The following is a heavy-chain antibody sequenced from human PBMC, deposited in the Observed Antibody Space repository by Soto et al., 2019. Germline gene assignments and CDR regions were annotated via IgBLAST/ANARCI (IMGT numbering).Heavy chain of an antibody. CDR3: ARGRYSGYDSHFDY. J-gene: IGHJ4*02. D-gene: IGHD5-12*01. V-gene: IGHV3-21*01. CDR2: ISSSSSYI. Sequence: VQLVESGGGLVKPGGSLRLSCAASGFTFSSYSMNWVRQAPGKGLEWVSSISSSSSYIYYADSVKGRFTISRDNAKNSLYLQMNSLRAEDTAVYYCARGRYSGYDSHFDYWGQGTLVTVSS. CDR1: GFTFSSYS.